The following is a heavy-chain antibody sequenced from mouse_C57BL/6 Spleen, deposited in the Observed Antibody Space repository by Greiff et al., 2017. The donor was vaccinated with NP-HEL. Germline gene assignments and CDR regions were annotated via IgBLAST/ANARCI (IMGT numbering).Heavy chain of an antibody. CDR3: TRGRMITTWDY. V-gene: IGHV1-15*01. CDR1: GYTFTDYE. Sequence: VQLQQSGAELVRPGASVTLSCKASGYTFTDYEMHWVKQTPVHGLEWIGAIDPETGGTAYNQKFKGKAILTADKSSSTAYMELRSLTSEDSAVYYCTRGRMITTWDYWGQGTTLTVSS. D-gene: IGHD2-4*01. J-gene: IGHJ2*01. CDR2: IDPETGGT.